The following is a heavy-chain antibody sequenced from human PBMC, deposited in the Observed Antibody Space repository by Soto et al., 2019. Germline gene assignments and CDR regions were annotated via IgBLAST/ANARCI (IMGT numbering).Heavy chain of an antibody. Sequence: GXLRLSGASARFTCRGYTMNWVRQAPGKGLEWVSSISSSSSYIYYADSVKGRFTISRDNAKNSLYLQMNSLRAEDTAVYYCARDSRGYYYSDDWGQGTLVTVSS. D-gene: IGHD3-22*01. CDR3: ARDSRGYYYSDD. CDR1: RFTCRGYT. J-gene: IGHJ4*02. CDR2: ISSSSSYI. V-gene: IGHV3-21*01.